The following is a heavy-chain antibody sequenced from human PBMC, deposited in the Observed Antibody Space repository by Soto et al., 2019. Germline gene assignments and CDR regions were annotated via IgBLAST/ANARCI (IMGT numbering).Heavy chain of an antibody. CDR1: GGSISSSSYY. J-gene: IGHJ6*03. CDR2: IYYSGST. Sequence: SETLSLTCTVSGGSISSSSYYWGWIRQPPGKGLEWIGSIYYSGSTYYNPSLKSRVTISVDTSKNQFSLKLSSVTAADTAVYYCASRREYYDILTGPSLMDVWGKGTTVTVSS. V-gene: IGHV4-39*01. D-gene: IGHD3-9*01. CDR3: ASRREYYDILTGPSLMDV.